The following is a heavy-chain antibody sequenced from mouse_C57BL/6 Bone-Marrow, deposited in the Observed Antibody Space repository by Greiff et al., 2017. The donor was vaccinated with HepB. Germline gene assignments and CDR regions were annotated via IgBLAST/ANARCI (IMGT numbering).Heavy chain of an antibody. D-gene: IGHD2-1*01. V-gene: IGHV1-81*01. J-gene: IGHJ3*01. CDR3: AMRDIWYLRRWFAY. CDR2: IYPRSGNT. CDR1: GYTFTSYG. Sequence: QVQLQQSGAELARPGASVKLSCKASGYTFTSYGISWVKQRTGQGLEWIGEIYPRSGNTYYNEKFTGKATLTADKSSSTAYMELRSLTSEDSAVYFCAMRDIWYLRRWFAYWGQGTLVTVSA.